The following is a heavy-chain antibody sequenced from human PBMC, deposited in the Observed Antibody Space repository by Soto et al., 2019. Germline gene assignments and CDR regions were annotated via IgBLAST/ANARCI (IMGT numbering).Heavy chain of an antibody. J-gene: IGHJ5*02. CDR1: GFTFSGYG. CDR2: ISHDGNKK. Sequence: GGSLRLSCVVSGFTFSGYGMHWVRQAPGKGLEWVAAISHDGNKKFFGESVKGRFAISRDNSKSTLYLEMSSLRGDDTAIYYCAKDRHQSIVVETTAARVSFAPWGQGTLVTVSS. CDR3: AKDRHQSIVVETTAARVSFAP. V-gene: IGHV3-30*18. D-gene: IGHD2-15*01.